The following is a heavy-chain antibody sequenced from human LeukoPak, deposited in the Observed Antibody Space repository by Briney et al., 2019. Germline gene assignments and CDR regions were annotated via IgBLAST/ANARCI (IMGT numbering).Heavy chain of an antibody. Sequence: ASVKVSCKASGGTFSSYAISWVRQAPGQGLEWMGWMNPNSGNTGYAQKFQGRVTMTTDTSTSTAYMELRSLRSDDTAVYYCAREGYSYGYAFDYWGQGTLVTVSS. V-gene: IGHV1-18*01. CDR3: AREGYSYGYAFDY. D-gene: IGHD5-18*01. CDR2: MNPNSGNT. CDR1: GGTFSSYA. J-gene: IGHJ4*02.